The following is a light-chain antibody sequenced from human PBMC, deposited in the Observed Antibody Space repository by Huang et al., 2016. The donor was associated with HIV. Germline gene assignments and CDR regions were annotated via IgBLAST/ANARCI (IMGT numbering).Light chain of an antibody. CDR1: QSINKY. J-gene: IGKJ2*01. V-gene: IGKV1-39*01. Sequence: DIQMTQYPSSLSASVGDRVIISCRASQSINKYLNWYQQRPGKAPKLLIYGASTLQRGVSSRFSGSVSGTDFTLTIGSLQPEDAATYYCQQSYKAPRTFGQGTLLEI. CDR3: QQSYKAPRT. CDR2: GAS.